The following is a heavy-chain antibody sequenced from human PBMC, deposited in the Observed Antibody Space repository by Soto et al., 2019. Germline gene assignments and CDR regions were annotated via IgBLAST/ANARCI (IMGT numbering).Heavy chain of an antibody. D-gene: IGHD6-19*01. Sequence: ASETLSLTCTVSGGSVSSGSYYWSWIRQPPGKGLEWIGYIYYSGSTNYNPSLKSRVTISVDTSKNQFSLKLSSVTAADTAVYYCARDLEVAGNFDYWGQGTLVTVSS. CDR3: ARDLEVAGNFDY. J-gene: IGHJ4*02. CDR2: IYYSGST. V-gene: IGHV4-61*01. CDR1: GGSVSSGSYY.